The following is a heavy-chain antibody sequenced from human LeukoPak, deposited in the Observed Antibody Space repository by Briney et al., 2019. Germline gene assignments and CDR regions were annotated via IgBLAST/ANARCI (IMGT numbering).Heavy chain of an antibody. Sequence: SETLPLTCGVSGGSVTSTNWWTWVRQPPGKGLEWIGEVHLDGRTNYNPSLKSRLTMSVDLSENHVSLKLTSVTAADTAVYYCAREGGFYRPLDYSGQGTLVTVSS. CDR3: AREGGFYRPLDY. J-gene: IGHJ4*02. CDR1: GGSVTSTNW. D-gene: IGHD3-3*01. V-gene: IGHV4-4*02. CDR2: VHLDGRT.